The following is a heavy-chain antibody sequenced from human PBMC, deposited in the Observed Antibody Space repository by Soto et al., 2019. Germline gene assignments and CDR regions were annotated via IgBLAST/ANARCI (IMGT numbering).Heavy chain of an antibody. J-gene: IGHJ6*02. CDR2: IYSGGST. V-gene: IGHV3-53*02. CDR3: AREARYQLLLHGMDV. CDR1: EFTVSTNY. Sequence: EVQLVETGGGLIQPGGSLRLSCAASEFTVSTNYMSWVRQPPGKGLEWVSVIYSGGSTHYADSVKGRFTISRDNSKNTLYLQMNSLRAEDTAVYYCAREARYQLLLHGMDVWGQGTTVTVSS. D-gene: IGHD2-2*01.